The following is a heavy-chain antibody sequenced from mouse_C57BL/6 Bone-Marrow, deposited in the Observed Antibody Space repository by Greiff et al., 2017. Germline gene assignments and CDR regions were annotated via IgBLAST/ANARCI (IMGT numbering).Heavy chain of an antibody. D-gene: IGHD1-1*02. CDR2: ISDGGSYT. J-gene: IGHJ2*01. V-gene: IGHV5-4*03. CDR3: ARYRINGSLFDD. CDR1: GFTFSSYA. Sequence: EVKLVESGGGLVKPGGSLKLSCAASGFTFSSYAMSWVRQTPEKRLEWVATISDGGSYTYYPDNVKGRFTLSRDNAKNNLYLRMSNLKYEDTSIDYCARYRINGSLFDDWGQGTTLTVSS.